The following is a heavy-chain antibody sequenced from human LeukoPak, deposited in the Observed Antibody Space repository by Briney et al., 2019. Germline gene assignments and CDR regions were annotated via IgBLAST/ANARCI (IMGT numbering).Heavy chain of an antibody. CDR1: GGSMNTHY. D-gene: IGHD3-3*01. CDR2: IYTSGST. CDR3: ARDNNGLYFGVRGFDI. V-gene: IGHV4-4*07. J-gene: IGHJ3*02. Sequence: SETLSLTCSVSGGSMNTHYWNWIRQPAGKGLEWIGRIYTSGSTNHNPSLKSRVIMSLDTSKSQFSLSLSSVTAADTAVYYCARDNNGLYFGVRGFDIWGQGKMVIASS.